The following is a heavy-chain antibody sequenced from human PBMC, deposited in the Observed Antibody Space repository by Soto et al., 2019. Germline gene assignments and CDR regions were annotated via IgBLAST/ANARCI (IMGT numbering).Heavy chain of an antibody. D-gene: IGHD4-17*01. CDR2: INSDGSST. CDR3: ARFRVDGDSVP. CDR1: GFAFSNYW. Sequence: EVQLVESGGGLVQPGGSLRLSCAASGFAFSNYWMHWVRQAPGKGLVWVSRINSDGSSTSYADSVRGRFTISSDNAENALYLQMNSLRDEDTAVYYCARFRVDGDSVPWGQGTLVTVSS. J-gene: IGHJ5*02. V-gene: IGHV3-74*01.